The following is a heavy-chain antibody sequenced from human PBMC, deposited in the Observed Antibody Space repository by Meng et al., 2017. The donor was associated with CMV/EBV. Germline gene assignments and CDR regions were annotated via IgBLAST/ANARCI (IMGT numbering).Heavy chain of an antibody. CDR3: AREVGSRGWFDP. CDR1: GGSISSGGYY. Sequence: SETLSLTCTVSGGSISSGGYYWSWIRQHPGKGLEWIGYIYYSGSTYYNPSLKSRVTISVDTSKNQFSLKLSSVTAADTAVYYCAREVGSRGWFDPWGQGTPVTVSS. V-gene: IGHV4-31*03. CDR2: IYYSGST. D-gene: IGHD6-13*01. J-gene: IGHJ5*02.